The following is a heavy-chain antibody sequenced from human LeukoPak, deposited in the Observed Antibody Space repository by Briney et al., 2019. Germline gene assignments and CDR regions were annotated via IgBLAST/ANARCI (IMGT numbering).Heavy chain of an antibody. CDR3: ASSMVRGVTSTWYYGMDV. D-gene: IGHD3-10*01. Sequence: ASVKVSCKASGYTFTSYGISRVLQAPGQGLEGMGWISAYNGNTNYAQKLQGRVTMTTDTSTSTDYMELRSLRSDNTAVYYCASSMVRGVTSTWYYGMDVWGQGTTVTVSS. V-gene: IGHV1-18*01. J-gene: IGHJ6*02. CDR1: GYTFTSYG. CDR2: ISAYNGNT.